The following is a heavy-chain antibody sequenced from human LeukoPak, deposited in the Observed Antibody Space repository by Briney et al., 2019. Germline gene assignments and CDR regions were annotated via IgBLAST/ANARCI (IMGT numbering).Heavy chain of an antibody. D-gene: IGHD5-18*01. V-gene: IGHV3-43*01. J-gene: IGHJ6*02. CDR2: ISWDGGST. CDR3: AKDRSYSYGSYYYGMDV. CDR1: GFTFDDYT. Sequence: GGSLRLSCAASGFTFDDYTMHWVRQAPGKGLEWVSLISWDGGSTYYADSVKGRFTISRDNSKNSLYLQMNSLRIEDTALYYCAKDRSYSYGSYYYGMDVWGQGTTVTVSS.